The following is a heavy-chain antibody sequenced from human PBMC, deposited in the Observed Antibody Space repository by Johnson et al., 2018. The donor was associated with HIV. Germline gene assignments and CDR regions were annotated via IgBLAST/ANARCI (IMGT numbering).Heavy chain of an antibody. Sequence: QVQLVESGGGLVKPGGSLRLSCAASGFTFSDYYMSWIRQAPGKGLEWVSYIGRSGSTFYYADSVKGRFTISRDNSKNTLYLQMNSLRAEDTAVYYCARSLAAAGLYDAFDIWGQGTMVTVSS. J-gene: IGHJ3*02. CDR3: ARSLAAAGLYDAFDI. CDR1: GFTFSDYY. D-gene: IGHD6-13*01. V-gene: IGHV3-11*01. CDR2: IGRSGSTF.